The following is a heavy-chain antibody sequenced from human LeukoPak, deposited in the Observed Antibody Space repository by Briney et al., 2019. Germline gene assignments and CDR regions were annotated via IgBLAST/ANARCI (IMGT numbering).Heavy chain of an antibody. CDR1: GGSFSGYY. V-gene: IGHV4-34*01. D-gene: IGHD2-2*01. Sequence: SETLSLTCAVYGGSFSGYYWSWIRQPPGKGLEWIGEINHSGSTNYNPSLKSRVTISVDTSKNQFSLKLSSVTAADTAVYYCASLGGDVVPAAPVYYWGQGTLVTVSS. CDR2: INHSGST. CDR3: ASLGGDVVPAAPVYY. J-gene: IGHJ4*02.